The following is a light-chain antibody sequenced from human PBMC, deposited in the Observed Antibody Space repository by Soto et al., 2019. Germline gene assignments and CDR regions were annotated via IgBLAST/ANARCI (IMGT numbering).Light chain of an antibody. CDR2: GNT. CDR3: QSYANTLSGPIYV. Sequence: QSVLTQPPSVSGALGQRVTISCTGITSNIGAGYDVHWYQLLPGRAPKLLIYGNTNRPSGVPDRFSGSKSATSASLAITGLQAEDEAIYYCQSYANTLSGPIYVFGTGTKLTVL. V-gene: IGLV1-40*01. J-gene: IGLJ1*01. CDR1: TSNIGAGYD.